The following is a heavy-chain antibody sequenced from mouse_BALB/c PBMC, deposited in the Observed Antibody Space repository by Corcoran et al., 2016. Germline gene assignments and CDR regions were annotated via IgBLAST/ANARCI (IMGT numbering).Heavy chain of an antibody. CDR2: INTYTGEP. J-gene: IGHJ4*01. CDR3: ARVPLAYYAMDY. V-gene: IGHV9-1*02. CDR1: GYTFTNYG. Sequence: QIQLVQSGPELKKPGETVKISCKASGYTFTNYGMNWVKQSPGKGLKWMGWINTYTGEPTYADDFKGRFAFSFETSASTAYLQINNLKNEDMATYFCARVPLAYYAMDYWGQGTSVTVSS.